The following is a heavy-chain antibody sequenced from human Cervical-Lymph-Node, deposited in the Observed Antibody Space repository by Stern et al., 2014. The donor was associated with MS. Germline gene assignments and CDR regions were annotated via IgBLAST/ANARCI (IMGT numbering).Heavy chain of an antibody. CDR2: IYPGDSDI. V-gene: IGHV5-51*03. D-gene: IGHD2-21*01. J-gene: IGHJ4*02. Sequence: EVQLVESGAEMNKPGESLKISCTTSGYNFSNYWIAWVRQVPGKGLEWIGMIYPGDSDIRHSPSFQGHVTISDDKSSTTAYLQWNSLKASDSAVYYCARWSVACDYWGQGALITVSS. CDR1: GYNFSNYW. CDR3: ARWSVACDY.